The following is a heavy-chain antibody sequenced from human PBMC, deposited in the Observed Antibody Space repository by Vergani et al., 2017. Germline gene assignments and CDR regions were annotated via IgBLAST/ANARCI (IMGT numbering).Heavy chain of an antibody. J-gene: IGHJ4*02. Sequence: EAYLVHSGGGLVTPGGSLRLSCAASGFTFPSFTMNWVRQAPGRGLEWISSIQFPPGEIFYADSVKGRFTISRDDSKSIAYLQMSSLKAEDTAVYYCTRDRLDDSYAYFDYWGQGTLVTVSP. V-gene: IGHV3-21*03. CDR1: GFTFPSFT. CDR3: TRDRLDDSYAYFDY. D-gene: IGHD3-16*01. CDR2: IQFPPGEI.